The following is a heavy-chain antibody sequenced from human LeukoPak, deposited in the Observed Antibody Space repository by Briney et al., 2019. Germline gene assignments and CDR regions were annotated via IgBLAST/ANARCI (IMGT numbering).Heavy chain of an antibody. D-gene: IGHD3-10*01. CDR2: ISSSGSTI. CDR3: ARDWDYGSGSYYNGYFDY. V-gene: IGHV3-11*01. Sequence: GGSLRLSCAASGSTFSDYYMSWIRQAPGKGLEWVSYISSSGSTIYCADSVKGRFTISRDNAKNSLYLQMNSLRAEDTAVYYCARDWDYGSGSYYNGYFDYWGQGTLVTVSS. J-gene: IGHJ4*02. CDR1: GSTFSDYY.